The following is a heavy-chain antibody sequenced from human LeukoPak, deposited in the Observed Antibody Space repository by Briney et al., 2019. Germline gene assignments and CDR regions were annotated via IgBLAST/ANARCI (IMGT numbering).Heavy chain of an antibody. J-gene: IGHJ2*01. CDR3: ARDTTYNSYWYFDL. V-gene: IGHV4-34*01. Sequence: SETLSLTCAVDGGSFTGYYWSWIRQPPGECLEWIGYIYQSGSTYYNPSLKSRVTISVDRSKNQFSLKLSSVTAADTAVYYCARDTTYNSYWYFDLWGRGALVTVSS. CDR2: IYQSGST. D-gene: IGHD5-24*01. CDR1: GGSFTGYY.